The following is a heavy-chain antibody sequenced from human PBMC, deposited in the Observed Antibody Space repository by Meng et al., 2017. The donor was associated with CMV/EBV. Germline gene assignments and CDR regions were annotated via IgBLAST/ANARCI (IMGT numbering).Heavy chain of an antibody. D-gene: IGHD3-3*01. CDR1: GFTFDDYA. Sequence: SLKISCAASGFTFDDYAMHWVRQAPGKGLEWVSGISWNSGSIGYADSVKGRFTISRDNSKNTLYLQMNSLRAEDTAVYYCAKDALGYDFWSGYYTGYYYYGMDVWGQGTTVTVSS. CDR3: AKDALGYDFWSGYYTGYYYYGMDV. CDR2: ISWNSGSI. J-gene: IGHJ6*02. V-gene: IGHV3-9*01.